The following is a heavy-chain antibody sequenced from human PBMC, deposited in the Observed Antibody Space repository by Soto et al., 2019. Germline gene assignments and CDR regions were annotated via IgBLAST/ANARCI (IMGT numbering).Heavy chain of an antibody. J-gene: IGHJ4*02. V-gene: IGHV1-18*01. CDR3: ARDQSIWFGQPLDY. CDR1: GYTFTSYG. Sequence: QVQLVQSGAEVKKPGASVKVSCKTSGYTFTSYGISCVRQAPGQGLEWMGWISAYNGNTNYAQKLQGRVTMTIDTYQSTAYMGLRSRRSDDTAVYSCARDQSIWFGQPLDYWGKGTLVTVSS. D-gene: IGHD3-10*01. CDR2: ISAYNGNT.